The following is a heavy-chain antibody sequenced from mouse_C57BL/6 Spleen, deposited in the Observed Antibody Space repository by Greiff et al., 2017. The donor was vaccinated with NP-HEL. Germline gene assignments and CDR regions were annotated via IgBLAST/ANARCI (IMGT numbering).Heavy chain of an antibody. CDR2: IDPNSGGT. J-gene: IGHJ2*01. CDR1: GYTFTSYW. D-gene: IGHD6-1*01. CDR3: ARESLYYFDY. Sequence: VQLQQPGAELVKPGASVKLSCKASGYTFTSYWMHWVKQRPGRGLGWIGRIDPNSGGTKYNEKFKSKATLTVDKPSSTAYMQLSSLTSEDSAVYYCARESLYYFDYWGQGTTLTVSS. V-gene: IGHV1-72*01.